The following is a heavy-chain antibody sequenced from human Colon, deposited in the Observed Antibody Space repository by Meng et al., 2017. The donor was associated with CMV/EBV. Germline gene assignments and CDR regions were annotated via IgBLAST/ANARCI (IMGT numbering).Heavy chain of an antibody. D-gene: IGHD6-19*01. CDR3: AKVDESRGWDYFDY. CDR1: GFTFSNSG. CDR2: IRSDGSRK. J-gene: IGHJ4*02. Sequence: GESLKISCAASGFTFSNSGMHWVRRAPGKGLDWVAFIRSDGSRKFYAESVEGRFTISRDISKNTLYLQMHSLRPADTAVYYCAKVDESRGWDYFDYWGQGTLVTVSS. V-gene: IGHV3-30*02.